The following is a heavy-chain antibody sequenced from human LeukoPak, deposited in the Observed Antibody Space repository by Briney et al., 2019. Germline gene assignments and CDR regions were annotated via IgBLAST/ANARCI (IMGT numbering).Heavy chain of an antibody. CDR3: ARDLEEYSGYDSAGPDY. V-gene: IGHV1-18*04. CDR1: GYTFTSYG. Sequence: ASVKVSCKASGYTFTSYGISWVRQAPGQGLEWMGWISAYNGNTNYAQKRQGRVTMTTDTSTSTAYMELRSLRSDDTAVYYCARDLEEYSGYDSAGPDYWGQGTLVTVSS. CDR2: ISAYNGNT. J-gene: IGHJ4*02. D-gene: IGHD5-12*01.